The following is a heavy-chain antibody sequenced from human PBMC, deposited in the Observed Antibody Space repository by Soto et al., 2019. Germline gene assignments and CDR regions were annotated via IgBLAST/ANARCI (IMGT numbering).Heavy chain of an antibody. CDR3: ATSDQNYYDSSGYYGNLFYYYYYGMDV. CDR2: ISGSGGST. CDR1: GFTLSSYA. V-gene: IGHV3-23*01. D-gene: IGHD3-22*01. J-gene: IGHJ6*02. Sequence: PGGSRRLSGAASGFTLSSYAMSWVRQAPGKGLEWVSAISGSGGSTYYADSVKGRFTISRDNSKNTLYLQMNSLRAEDTAVYYCATSDQNYYDSSGYYGNLFYYYYYGMDVWGQGTTVTVSS.